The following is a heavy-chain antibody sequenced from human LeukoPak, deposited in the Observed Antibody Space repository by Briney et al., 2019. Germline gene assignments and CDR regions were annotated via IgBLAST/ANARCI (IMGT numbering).Heavy chain of an antibody. CDR2: ISAHNGNT. J-gene: IGHJ4*02. CDR3: ARDPTYYDFWSGYYSDY. Sequence: ASVKVSCKASGYTFTSYGISWVRQAPGQGLEWMGWISAHNGNTNYAQKLQGRVTMTTDTSTSTAYMELRSLRSDDTAVYYCARDPTYYDFWSGYYSDYWGQGTLVTVSS. CDR1: GYTFTSYG. D-gene: IGHD3-3*01. V-gene: IGHV1-18*01.